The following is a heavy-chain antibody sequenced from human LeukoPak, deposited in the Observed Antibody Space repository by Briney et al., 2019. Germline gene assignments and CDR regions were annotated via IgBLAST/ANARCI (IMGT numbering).Heavy chain of an antibody. Sequence: PGGSLRLSCTASGFTFSSSVMSWVRQAPGKGLEWVSAISGSGGSTYYADSVKGRFTISRDNSKNTLYLQMNSLRAEDTAVYYCAKTEQWLDDAFDIWGQGTMVTVSS. J-gene: IGHJ3*02. CDR2: ISGSGGST. D-gene: IGHD6-19*01. CDR1: GFTFSSSV. V-gene: IGHV3-23*01. CDR3: AKTEQWLDDAFDI.